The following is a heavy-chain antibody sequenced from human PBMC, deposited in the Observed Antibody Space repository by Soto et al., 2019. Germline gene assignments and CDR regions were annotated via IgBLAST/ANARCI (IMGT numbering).Heavy chain of an antibody. D-gene: IGHD1-7*01. V-gene: IGHV1-69*12. CDR3: ARDYGWNYRYYDMEV. CDR1: GDTFSSYS. CDR2: IIPVFRAI. J-gene: IGHJ6*02. Sequence: VQLVQSGAEVQTPGSSVKVSCKASGDTFSSYSIAWVRQAPGQGLEWMGGIIPVFRAINYSQKFQGRVTITADESTTTAYRELNSLRPQDTAVYFCARDYGWNYRYYDMEVWGQGTTLTVS.